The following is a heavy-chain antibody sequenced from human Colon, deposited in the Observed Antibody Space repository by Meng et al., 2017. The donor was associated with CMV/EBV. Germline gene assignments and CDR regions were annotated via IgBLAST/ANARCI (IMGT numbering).Heavy chain of an antibody. CDR1: GVSMSLYY. Sequence: SETLSLTCSVSGVSMSLYYWSWIRQPPGKGLEWIGYIYDTGITNYNPSLGGRVTISFDLSKNHFSLKLVSLIPADTAVYYCARSASGRLGASNWFDPWGQGTLVTVSS. D-gene: IGHD1-26*01. CDR3: ARSASGRLGASNWFDP. V-gene: IGHV4-59*01. J-gene: IGHJ5*02. CDR2: IYDTGIT.